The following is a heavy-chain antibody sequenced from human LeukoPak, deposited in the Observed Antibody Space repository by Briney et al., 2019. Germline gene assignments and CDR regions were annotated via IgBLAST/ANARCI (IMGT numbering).Heavy chain of an antibody. Sequence: GASVKVSYKASGYTFTGYYMHWVRQAPGQGLEWMGWINPNSGGTNYAQKFQGRVTMTRDTSISTAYMELSRLRSDDTAVYYCARRYSSGWYDAEYFQHWGQGTLVTVSS. V-gene: IGHV1-2*02. CDR3: ARRYSSGWYDAEYFQH. D-gene: IGHD6-19*01. CDR2: INPNSGGT. J-gene: IGHJ1*01. CDR1: GYTFTGYY.